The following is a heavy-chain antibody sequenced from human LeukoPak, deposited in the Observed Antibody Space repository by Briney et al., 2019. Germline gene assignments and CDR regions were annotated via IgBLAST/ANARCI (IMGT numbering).Heavy chain of an antibody. CDR1: GFTVSSTY. V-gene: IGHV3-53*01. J-gene: IGHJ4*02. CDR2: IQSGGRT. CDR3: ARESGHIYGYAFLDQ. D-gene: IGHD5-18*01. Sequence: PGGSLRLSCAASGFTVSSTYMSWVRQAPGKGLEWVSVIQSGGRTYYTDSVKGRFTISRDSSKNTLYLQMNSLRAEDTAFYFCARESGHIYGYAFLDQWGQGTLVTVSS.